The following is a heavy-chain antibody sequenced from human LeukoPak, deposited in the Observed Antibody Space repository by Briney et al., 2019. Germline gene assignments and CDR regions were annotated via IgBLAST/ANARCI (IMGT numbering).Heavy chain of an antibody. CDR1: GFTFSSYA. CDR3: AKDAGLRYCSGGSSYSLDYYYGMDV. V-gene: IGHV3-23*01. D-gene: IGHD2-15*01. J-gene: IGHJ6*02. Sequence: GGSLRLSCAASGFTFSSYAMSWVRQAPGKGLEWVSAISGSGGSTYYADSVKGRFTISRDNSKNTLYLQMNSLRAEDTAVYYCAKDAGLRYCSGGSSYSLDYYYGMDVWGQGTTVTVSS. CDR2: ISGSGGST.